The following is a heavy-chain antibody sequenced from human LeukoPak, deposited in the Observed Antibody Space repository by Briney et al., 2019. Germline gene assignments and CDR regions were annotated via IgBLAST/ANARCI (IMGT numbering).Heavy chain of an antibody. CDR2: INHSGGT. V-gene: IGHV4-34*01. Sequence: SETLSLTCTVSGGSISSYYWSWIRQPPGKGLEWIGEINHSGGTNYNPSLKSRVTISVDTSKNQFSLKLSSVTAADTAVYYCARGRSGYYSRAGELDYWGQGTLVTVSS. CDR1: GGSISSYY. CDR3: ARGRSGYYSRAGELDY. D-gene: IGHD3-22*01. J-gene: IGHJ4*02.